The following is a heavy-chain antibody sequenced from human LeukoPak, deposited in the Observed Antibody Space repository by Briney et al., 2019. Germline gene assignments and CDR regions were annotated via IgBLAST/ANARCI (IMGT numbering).Heavy chain of an antibody. Sequence: ASMKLSCKASGYTFTVYYIHWVRQAPGQGLEWMGWVNSDSGATNYEQKFQGRVTMTRDTSINTVYLELISLTSDDTAIYYCARKDAGPSSFDYWGQGSLVTVSS. CDR3: ARKDAGPSSFDY. J-gene: IGHJ4*02. CDR1: GYTFTVYY. CDR2: VNSDSGAT. V-gene: IGHV1-2*02.